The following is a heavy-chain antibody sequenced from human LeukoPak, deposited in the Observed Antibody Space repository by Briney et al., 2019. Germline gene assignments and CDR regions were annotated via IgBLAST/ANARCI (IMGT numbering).Heavy chain of an antibody. V-gene: IGHV1-2*02. J-gene: IGHJ6*02. CDR1: GYTFTGYY. D-gene: IGHD1-7*01. Sequence: GASVKVSCKASGYTFTGYYMHWVRQAPGQGLEWMGWINPNSGGTNYARKFQGRVTMTRDTSISTAYMELSRLRSDDTAVYYCARDRTPLYWNYEYYYYYGMDVWGQGTTVTVSS. CDR2: INPNSGGT. CDR3: ARDRTPLYWNYEYYYYYGMDV.